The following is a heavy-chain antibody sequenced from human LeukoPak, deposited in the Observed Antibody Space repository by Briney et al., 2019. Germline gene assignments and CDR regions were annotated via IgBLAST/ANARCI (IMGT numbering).Heavy chain of an antibody. J-gene: IGHJ5*02. CDR2: IYYSGST. V-gene: IGHV4-38-2*01. CDR3: ASSDP. CDR1: GYSISSGYY. Sequence: SETLSLTCAVSGYSISSGYYWGWIRQPPGKGLEWIGSIYYSGSTYYNPSLKSRVTISVDTSKNQFSLKLSSVTAADTAVYYCASSDPWGQGTLVTVSS.